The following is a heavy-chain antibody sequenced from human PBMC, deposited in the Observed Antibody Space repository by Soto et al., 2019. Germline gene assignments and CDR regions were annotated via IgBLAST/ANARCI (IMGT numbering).Heavy chain of an antibody. J-gene: IGHJ3*02. CDR1: GYTFASYG. CDR2: VSAYNGNT. V-gene: IGHV1-18*01. CDR3: ARVFVWDVLMVYAISDDAFDI. D-gene: IGHD2-8*01. Sequence: ASVKVSCKASGYTFASYGISWVRQAPGQGLEWMGWVSAYNGNTNYAQKLQGRVTMTTDTSTSTAYMELRSLRSDDTAVYYCARVFVWDVLMVYAISDDAFDIWGQGTMVTVSS.